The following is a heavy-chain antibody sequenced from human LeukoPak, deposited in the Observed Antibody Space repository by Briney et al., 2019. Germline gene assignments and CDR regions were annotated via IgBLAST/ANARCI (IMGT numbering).Heavy chain of an antibody. CDR3: ARVGYKASYYYYMDV. D-gene: IGHD5-18*01. CDR1: GYTFTGYY. CDR2: INPNSGGT. V-gene: IGHV1-2*02. J-gene: IGHJ6*03. Sequence: GASVKVSCKASGYTFTGYYMHWVRQAPGQGLEWMGWINPNSGGTNYAQKFQGRVTMTRDTSISTAYMELSRLRSDDTAVYYCARVGYKASYYYYMDVWGKGTTVTVSS.